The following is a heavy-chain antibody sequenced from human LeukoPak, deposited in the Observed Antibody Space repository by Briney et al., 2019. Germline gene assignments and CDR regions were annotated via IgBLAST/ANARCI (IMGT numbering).Heavy chain of an antibody. D-gene: IGHD3-10*01. J-gene: IGHJ4*02. CDR3: ARSGYYGSGSFSNFDY. CDR2: IYYSGST. CDR1: GSSISTGGYS. V-gene: IGHV4-30-2*01. Sequence: SETLSLTCAVSGSSISTGGYSWSWIRQPPGKGLEWIGYIYYSGSTYYNPSLKSRVTISVDRSKNQFSLKLTSVTAADTAVYYCARSGYYGSGSFSNFDYWGQGTLVTVSS.